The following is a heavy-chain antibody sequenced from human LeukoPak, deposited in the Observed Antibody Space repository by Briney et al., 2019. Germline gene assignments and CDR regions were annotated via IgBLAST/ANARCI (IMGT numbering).Heavy chain of an antibody. CDR1: GFTFSSYE. CDR3: AKDLSDYVWGSLGDY. V-gene: IGHV3-48*03. J-gene: IGHJ4*02. Sequence: GGSLRLSCAASGFTFSSYEMNWVRQAPGKGLEWVSYISSSGSTIYYADSVKGRFTISRDNAKNSLYLQMNSLRAEDTAVYYCAKDLSDYVWGSLGDYWGQGTLVTVSS. D-gene: IGHD3-16*01. CDR2: ISSSGSTI.